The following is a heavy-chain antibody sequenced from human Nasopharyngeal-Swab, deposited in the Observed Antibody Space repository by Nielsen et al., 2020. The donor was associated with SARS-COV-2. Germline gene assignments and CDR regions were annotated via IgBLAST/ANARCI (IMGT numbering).Heavy chain of an antibody. CDR3: ARDTYHFWSGYRYFDS. D-gene: IGHD3-3*01. CDR1: GFTFSTYT. CDR2: VSYDGSNK. J-gene: IGHJ4*02. Sequence: GASLKISCAASGFTFSTYTMHWVRQAPGKGLEWVAVVSYDGSNKYCADSVKGRFTISRDNSKNSLYLQINSLRVGDTAMYYCARDTYHFWSGYRYFDSWGQGTLVTVSS. V-gene: IGHV3-30*04.